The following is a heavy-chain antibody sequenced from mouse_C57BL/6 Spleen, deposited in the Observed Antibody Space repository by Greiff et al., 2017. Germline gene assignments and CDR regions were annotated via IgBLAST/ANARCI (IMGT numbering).Heavy chain of an antibody. D-gene: IGHD5-5*01. CDR2: IYPGDGDT. V-gene: IGHV1-82*01. J-gene: IGHJ4*01. CDR1: GYAFSSSW. CDR3: ARGDYPMDY. Sequence: QVQLQQSGPELVKPGASVKISCKASGYAFSSSWMNWVKQRPGKGLEWIGRIYPGDGDTNYNGKFKGKDTLTADKSSSTAYMQLSSLTSVDSAVYFCARGDYPMDYWGQGTSVTVSS.